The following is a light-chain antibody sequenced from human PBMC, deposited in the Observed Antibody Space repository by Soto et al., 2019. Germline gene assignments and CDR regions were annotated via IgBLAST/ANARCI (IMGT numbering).Light chain of an antibody. CDR3: QQYNSYPRT. CDR2: KVS. J-gene: IGKJ1*01. CDR1: QLISTW. V-gene: IGKV1-5*03. Sequence: DIPMTQSPSTLAASVGDRVTVTCRASQLISTWLAWYQQKPGKAPKLLIYKVSSLDSGVPSRFSGSGSGTEFTLSISSLQPDDFATYYCQQYNSYPRTFGQGTKVEIK.